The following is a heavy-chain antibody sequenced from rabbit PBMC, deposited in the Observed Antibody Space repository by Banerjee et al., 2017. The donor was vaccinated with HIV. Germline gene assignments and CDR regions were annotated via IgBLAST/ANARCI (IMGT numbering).Heavy chain of an antibody. CDR3: TRGDYGDYGHFNL. CDR2: IYTSSGTT. J-gene: IGHJ4*01. V-gene: IGHV1S40*01. Sequence: QSLEESGGDLVKPGASLTLTCTASGFSFSSAYWICWVRQAPGKGLEWIACIYTSSGTTYYASWAKGRFTISKTSSTTVTLQMTSLTAADTATYFCTRGDYGDYGHFNLWGQGTLVTVS. D-gene: IGHD2-1*01. CDR1: GFSFSSAYW.